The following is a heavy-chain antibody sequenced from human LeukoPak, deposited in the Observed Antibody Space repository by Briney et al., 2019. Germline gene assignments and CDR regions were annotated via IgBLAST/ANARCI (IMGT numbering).Heavy chain of an antibody. CDR2: IGAGGTFT. V-gene: IGHV3-23*01. D-gene: IGHD1-26*01. J-gene: IGHJ4*02. CDR1: GFFLGRYA. Sequence: GGSLRPARLVAGFFLGRYAINWVSQAPGKGLEWVSGIGAGGTFTYYADSVKGRFTISRDNSRNTLYLQMNSLRADDTAVYYCAKDLDFTTCGYYFDYWGQGTLVTVSS. CDR3: AKDLDFTTCGYYFDY.